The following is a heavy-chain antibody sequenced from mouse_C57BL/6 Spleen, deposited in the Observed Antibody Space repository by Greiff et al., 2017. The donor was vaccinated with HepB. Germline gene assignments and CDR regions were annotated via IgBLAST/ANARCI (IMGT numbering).Heavy chain of an antibody. CDR2: IYPGDGDT. CDR1: GYAFSSSW. J-gene: IGHJ1*03. V-gene: IGHV1-82*01. Sequence: QVQLQQSGPELVKPGASVKISCKASGYAFSSSWMNWVKQRPGKGLEWIGRIYPGDGDTNYNGKFKGKATLTADKSSSTAYMQLSSLTSEDSAVYFCARGGGVRRDWYFDVWGTGTTVTVSS. D-gene: IGHD2-14*01. CDR3: ARGGGVRRDWYFDV.